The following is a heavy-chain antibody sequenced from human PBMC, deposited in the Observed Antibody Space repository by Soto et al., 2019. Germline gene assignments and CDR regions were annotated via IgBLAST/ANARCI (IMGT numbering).Heavy chain of an antibody. D-gene: IGHD6-19*01. CDR2: ISWNSGSI. V-gene: IGHV3-9*01. CDR1: GFTFDDYA. J-gene: IGHJ3*02. CDR3: AKDRDNSGWYDAFDI. Sequence: EVQLVESGGGLVQPGRSLRLSCAASGFTFDDYAMHWVRQAPGKGLEWVSGISWNSGSIGYADSVKGRFTISRDNAKNSLYLQMNSLRAEDTALYYCAKDRDNSGWYDAFDIWGQGTMVTVSS.